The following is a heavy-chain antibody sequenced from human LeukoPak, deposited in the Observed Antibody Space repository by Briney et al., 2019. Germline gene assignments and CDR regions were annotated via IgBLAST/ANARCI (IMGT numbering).Heavy chain of an antibody. CDR3: ARDQGYDSSGYALDY. Sequence: GRSLRLSCAASGFTFSIYAMHWVRQAPGKGLEWVAVISYDGSNKYYADSLKGRFTISRDNSKNTLYLQMNSLRAEDTAVYYCARDQGYDSSGYALDYWGQGTLVTVSS. J-gene: IGHJ4*02. CDR2: ISYDGSNK. V-gene: IGHV3-30-3*01. D-gene: IGHD3-22*01. CDR1: GFTFSIYA.